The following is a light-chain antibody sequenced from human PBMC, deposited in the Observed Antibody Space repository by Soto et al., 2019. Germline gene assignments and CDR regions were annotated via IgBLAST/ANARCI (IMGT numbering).Light chain of an antibody. CDR1: NSDIGRYNF. V-gene: IGLV2-14*01. J-gene: IGLJ1*01. Sequence: QSARTQPASVSGSAGQSTSISCAGANSDIGRYNFVSWYQQRPGQAPKLLIFDVSNRPSGISDRFSGSKSGQTASLTISGLQAEDEADYYCNSYTSSSPPYVFGTG. CDR2: DVS. CDR3: NSYTSSSPPYV.